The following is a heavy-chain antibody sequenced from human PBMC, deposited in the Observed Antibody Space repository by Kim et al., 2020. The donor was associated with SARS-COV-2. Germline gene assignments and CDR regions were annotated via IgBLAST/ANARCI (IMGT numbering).Heavy chain of an antibody. D-gene: IGHD3-22*01. V-gene: IGHV3-9*01. Sequence: YADSVQGRFTISRDNAKNSLYLQMNSLRAEDTALYYCAKDIASLITMMGYWGQGTLVTVSS. J-gene: IGHJ4*02. CDR3: AKDIASLITMMGY.